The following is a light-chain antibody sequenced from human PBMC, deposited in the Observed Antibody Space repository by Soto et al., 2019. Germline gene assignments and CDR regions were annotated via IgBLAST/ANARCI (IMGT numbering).Light chain of an antibody. J-gene: IGKJ5*01. CDR3: HQYGTSPPVT. V-gene: IGKV3-20*01. CDR1: QSVSSSY. CDR2: GAS. Sequence: ENVLTQSPGTLSLSPGERATLSCRASQSVSSSYLAWYQQKPGQAPRLLIYGASRRATGIPDRFSGSGSGTDFTLTISRLEPEDFAMYYCHQYGTSPPVTFGQGTRLEMK.